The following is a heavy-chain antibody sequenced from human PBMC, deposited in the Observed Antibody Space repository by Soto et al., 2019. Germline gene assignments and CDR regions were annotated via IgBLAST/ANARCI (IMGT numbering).Heavy chain of an antibody. Sequence: QVHLVQSGAEVKKPGASVKVSCKCSGYTFTSYGITWVRQAPGQGLEWMGWISAHNDNTDYAQKLRGRVTVTRDTSTSTAYMELRSLRSDVTAVDYCARGRYGDYWGQGALVTVSS. CDR2: ISAHNDNT. V-gene: IGHV1-18*01. CDR1: GYTFTSYG. D-gene: IGHD1-1*01. CDR3: ARGRYGDY. J-gene: IGHJ4*02.